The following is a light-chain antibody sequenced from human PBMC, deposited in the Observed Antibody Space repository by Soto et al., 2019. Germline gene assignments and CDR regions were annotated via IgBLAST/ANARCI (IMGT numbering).Light chain of an antibody. CDR2: LGD. V-gene: IGLV1-47*02. J-gene: IGLJ7*01. Sequence: QSVLTQPPSASSTPGQTVTISCSGSTSNIGTFYVYWYQHLPGTAPKLLIYLGDQRASGVSDRFSGSKSGTSASLAINGLRSDDEADYYCAAWYYNRNAYVFGGGTQLTVL. CDR1: TSNIGTFY. CDR3: AAWYYNRNAYV.